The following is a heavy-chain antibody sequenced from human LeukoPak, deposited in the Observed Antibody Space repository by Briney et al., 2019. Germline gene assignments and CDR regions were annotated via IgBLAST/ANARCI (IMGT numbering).Heavy chain of an antibody. CDR1: GYATSRGYN. D-gene: IGHD1-7*01. CDR3: ARGTTRLCPDY. CDR2: FYPGGRT. V-gene: IGHV4-38-2*01. Sequence: PETLSHTRVVPGYATSRGYNWSWIRRPPGKGLEWSGSFYPGGRTYYDLSLKSRVAMSVDPSKNQFYLNLTSVTAADTAVYYCARGTTRLCPDYWGQGSLVIVSS. J-gene: IGHJ4*02.